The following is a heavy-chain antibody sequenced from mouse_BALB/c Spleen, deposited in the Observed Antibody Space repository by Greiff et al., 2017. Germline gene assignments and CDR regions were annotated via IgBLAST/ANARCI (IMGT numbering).Heavy chain of an antibody. J-gene: IGHJ4*01. CDR3: AGSYYGNYDYAMDY. CDR1: GFSLTSYG. CDR2: IWSGGST. D-gene: IGHD2-10*01. V-gene: IGHV2-2*02. Sequence: VQLVESGPGLVQPSQSLSITCTVSGFSLTSYGVHWVRQSPGKGLEWLGVIWSGGSTDYNAAFISRLSISKDNSKSQVFFKMNSLQANDTAIYYCAGSYYGNYDYAMDYWGQGTSVTVSS.